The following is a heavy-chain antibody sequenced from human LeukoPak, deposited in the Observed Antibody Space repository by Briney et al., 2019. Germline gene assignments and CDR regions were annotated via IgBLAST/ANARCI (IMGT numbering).Heavy chain of an antibody. CDR3: ARGLHGGYGDLSGFDY. Sequence: PSETLSLTCTVSGGSISSGGYYWSWIRQPPGKGLEWIGYIYHSGSTYYNPSLKSRVTISVDRSKNQFSLKLSSVTAADTAVYYCARGLHGGYGDLSGFDYWGQGTLVTVSS. CDR2: IYHSGST. CDR1: GGSISSGGYY. J-gene: IGHJ4*02. D-gene: IGHD4-17*01. V-gene: IGHV4-30-2*01.